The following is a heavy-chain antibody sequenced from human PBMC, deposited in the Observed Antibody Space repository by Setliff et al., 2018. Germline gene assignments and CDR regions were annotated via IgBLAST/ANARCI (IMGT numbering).Heavy chain of an antibody. V-gene: IGHV4-39*01. CDR2: IYYSGST. J-gene: IGHJ4*02. CDR3: ARHWDY. CDR1: GGSISSSYYY. Sequence: PSETLSLTCTVSGGSISSSYYYWGWIRQPPGKGLEWIGYIYYSGSTDYNPSLKSRVTISVDTSTNQFSLKLSSVSAADTAVYFCARHWDYWGQGTLVTVSS.